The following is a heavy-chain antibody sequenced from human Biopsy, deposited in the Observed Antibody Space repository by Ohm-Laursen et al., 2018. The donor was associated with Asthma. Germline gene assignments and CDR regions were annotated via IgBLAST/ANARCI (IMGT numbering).Heavy chain of an antibody. Sequence: RSLRLSCAASGTHFGSYNMHWARQAPGKGLGWVAVITFDGSTQHYGDSVKGRFTISRDNSKNMLFLQMNSLRAEDTAVYYCSRDTLGYYFDIWGQGTQVTVSS. D-gene: IGHD6-13*01. CDR2: ITFDGSTQ. V-gene: IGHV3-30-3*01. CDR1: GTHFGSYN. J-gene: IGHJ4*02. CDR3: SRDTLGYYFDI.